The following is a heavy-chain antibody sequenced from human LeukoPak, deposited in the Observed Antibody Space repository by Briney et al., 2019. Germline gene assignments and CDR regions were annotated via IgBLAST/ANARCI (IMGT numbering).Heavy chain of an antibody. V-gene: IGHV1-24*01. J-gene: IGHJ4*02. CDR1: GYTLTEFS. Sequence: ASVKVSCKISGYTLTEFSMNWVRQAPGKGLEWMGGFDPEDGKTIYTQNFKDRVTTTEDTSTDTAYMELTNLRSEDTAVYYCATVEREYFDSSGYFDYWGQGTLVTVSS. CDR3: ATVEREYFDSSGYFDY. D-gene: IGHD3-22*01. CDR2: FDPEDGKT.